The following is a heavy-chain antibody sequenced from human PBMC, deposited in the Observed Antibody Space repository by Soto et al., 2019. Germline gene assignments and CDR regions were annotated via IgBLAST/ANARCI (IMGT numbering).Heavy chain of an antibody. CDR2: MNPDGGET. D-gene: IGHD2-2*01. V-gene: IGHV3-7*01. CDR1: GFTFSDYW. J-gene: IGHJ6*02. Sequence: GVSLRLSCVASGFTFSDYWMTWVRQAPGRGLEWVGHMNPDGGETYYVDSVKGRFTLSRDNAKNTLYLQMNSLRAEDTAVYYCAREWVVPTRYDYYYYYSMDVWGQGTTVTVSS. CDR3: AREWVVPTRYDYYYYYSMDV.